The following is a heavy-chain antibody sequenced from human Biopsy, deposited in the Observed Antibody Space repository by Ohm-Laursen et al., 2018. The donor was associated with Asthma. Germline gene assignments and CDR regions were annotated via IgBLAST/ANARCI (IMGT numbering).Heavy chain of an antibody. CDR1: GFTFSNYA. V-gene: IGHV3-23*03. Sequence: GSLRLSCSASGFTFSNYAMSWVRQAPGKGREWVSVIYSGGTSHTADSVRGRFTISRDYSKNTLYLQMHSLRAEDTAVYYCARGDSSNWSHYYFDYWGQGTLVTVSS. D-gene: IGHD3-22*01. J-gene: IGHJ4*02. CDR3: ARGDSSNWSHYYFDY. CDR2: IYSGGTS.